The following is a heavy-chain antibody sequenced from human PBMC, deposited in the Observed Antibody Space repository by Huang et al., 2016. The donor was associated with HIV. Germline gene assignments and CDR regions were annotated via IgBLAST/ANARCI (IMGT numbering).Heavy chain of an antibody. CDR1: GGTFSKYA. D-gene: IGHD4-17*01. J-gene: IGHJ4*02. CDR2: IIPMFGTP. V-gene: IGHV1-69*13. CDR3: ARGQLGSYGDYDVLY. Sequence: EVKTPGSSVKFSCKASGGTFSKYAISWVRQAPGQGLEWMGGIIPMFGTPNYARKCQGRVTITADDSTSTTYVEVSSLRSEDTALYYCARGQLGSYGDYDVLYWGQGTLVTVSS.